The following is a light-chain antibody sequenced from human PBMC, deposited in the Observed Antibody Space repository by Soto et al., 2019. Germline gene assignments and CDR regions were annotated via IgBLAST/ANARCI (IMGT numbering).Light chain of an antibody. CDR2: RNS. Sequence: SLLTQSPSASGTPGQRVTLSCSGRASTIERNSVYWYQPLPGTAPKLLIYRNSQRPSGVPELFSGSKSGTSASLAIIGLWSDDEADYYCAAWDDTLSGLYVFGAGTKVTV. J-gene: IGLJ1*01. V-gene: IGLV1-47*03. CDR3: AAWDDTLSGLYV. CDR1: ASTIERNS.